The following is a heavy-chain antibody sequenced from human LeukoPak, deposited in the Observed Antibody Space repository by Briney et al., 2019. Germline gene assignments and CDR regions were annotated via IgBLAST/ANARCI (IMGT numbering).Heavy chain of an antibody. J-gene: IGHJ6*03. Sequence: GASVKVSCKASGYTFTSYYMHWVRQAPGQGLEWMGIINPSGGGTTYAQKFQGRVTMTRDTSISTASMELSRLRSDDTAVYYCARVVDTAIEDYYYYYMDVWGKGTTVTVSS. D-gene: IGHD5-18*01. CDR2: INPSGGGT. CDR1: GYTFTSYY. CDR3: ARVVDTAIEDYYYYYMDV. V-gene: IGHV1-46*01.